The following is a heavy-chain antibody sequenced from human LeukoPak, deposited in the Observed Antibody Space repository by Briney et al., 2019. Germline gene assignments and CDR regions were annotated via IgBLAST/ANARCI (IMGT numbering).Heavy chain of an antibody. CDR2: IRSRGYGGTA. D-gene: IGHD1-26*01. V-gene: IGHV3-49*04. CDR3: TRGGQLLGRGYFFDF. Sequence: PGGSLRLSCAASGSTFGDSALSWVRQAPGKGLEGVGLIRSRGYGGTAEYAASVNGRFTISRDDSKSDVYLQMNSLKTDDTAVYYCTRGGQLLGRGYFFDFWGQGTLVTVSS. J-gene: IGHJ4*02. CDR1: GSTFGDSA.